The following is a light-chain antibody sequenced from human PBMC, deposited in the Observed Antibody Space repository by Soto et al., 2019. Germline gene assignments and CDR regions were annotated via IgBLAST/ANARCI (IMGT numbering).Light chain of an antibody. V-gene: IGKV3-15*01. Sequence: EIVMTQSPATLSVSPGERATLSCRASQSVSSNLAWYQQKPGQAPRLLIYGASTRATGIPARFSGSGSGTEVTLTISSLQSEDFAVYSCQQYNNWPYTFGQGTKLEIK. CDR1: QSVSSN. CDR3: QQYNNWPYT. CDR2: GAS. J-gene: IGKJ2*01.